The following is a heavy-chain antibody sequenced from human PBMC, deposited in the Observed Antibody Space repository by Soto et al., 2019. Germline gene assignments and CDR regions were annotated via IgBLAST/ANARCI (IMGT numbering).Heavy chain of an antibody. CDR1: GFTFSSYG. V-gene: IGHV3-23*01. J-gene: IGHJ4*02. Sequence: EVQLLESGGGLVQPGGSLRLSCAASGFTFSSYGMTWVRQAPGKGLEWVSFSSATGAGTYYADSVKGRFTISRDNSKNTLYLPMTSLRAADTAVYYCAKDRRAGGNYGFYSDFWGQGALVIVSS. CDR2: SSATGAGT. CDR3: AKDRRAGGNYGFYSDF. D-gene: IGHD1-7*01.